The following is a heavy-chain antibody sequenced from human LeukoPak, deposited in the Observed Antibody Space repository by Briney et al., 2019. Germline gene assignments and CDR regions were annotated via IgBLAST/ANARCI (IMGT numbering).Heavy chain of an antibody. Sequence: GGSLRLSCAASGFKFDDYGMHWVRQAPGKGLEWVSSIPWTNAGVGYADSVKGRCTISRDNAKNSLYLELRSLRAGDTAVYYCAKGRGAATTYGMNVWGQGTTVIVSS. J-gene: IGHJ6*02. V-gene: IGHV3-9*01. CDR1: GFKFDDYG. CDR2: IPWTNAGV. D-gene: IGHD2-15*01. CDR3: AKGRGAATTYGMNV.